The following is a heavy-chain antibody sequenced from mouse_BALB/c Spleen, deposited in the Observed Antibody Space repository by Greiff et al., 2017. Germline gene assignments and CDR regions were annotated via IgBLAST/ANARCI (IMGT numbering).Heavy chain of an antibody. D-gene: IGHD1-1*01. Sequence: EVQLVESGGGLVKPGGSLKLSCAASGFTFSDYYMYWVRQTPEKRLEWVATISDGGSYTYYPDSVKGRFTISRDNAKNNLYLQMSSLKSEDTAMYYCARDYGSSYGFAYWGQGTLVTVSA. V-gene: IGHV5-4*02. J-gene: IGHJ3*01. CDR1: GFTFSDYY. CDR2: ISDGGSYT. CDR3: ARDYGSSYGFAY.